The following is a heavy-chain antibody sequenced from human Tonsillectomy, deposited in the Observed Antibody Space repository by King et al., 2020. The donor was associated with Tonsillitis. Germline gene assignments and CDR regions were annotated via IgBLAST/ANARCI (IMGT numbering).Heavy chain of an antibody. CDR2: ISAYNGNT. J-gene: IGHJ3*02. CDR3: ARGVYMTTVPIDDAFDI. Sequence: VQLVESGAEVKSPGASVKVSCKASDYTFINYGISWVRQAPGQGLEWMAWISAYNGNTNYAQKLQGRVTVTTDTSTSTAYMELRSLRSDDTAVYYCARGVYMTTVPIDDAFDIWGQGTMVTVSS. V-gene: IGHV1-18*04. CDR1: DYTFINYG. D-gene: IGHD4-17*01.